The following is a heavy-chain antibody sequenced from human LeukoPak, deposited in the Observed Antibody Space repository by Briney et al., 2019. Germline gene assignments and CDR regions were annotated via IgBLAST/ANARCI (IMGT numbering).Heavy chain of an antibody. J-gene: IGHJ5*02. CDR3: AKDKGATVNWFDP. Sequence: GGSLRLSCAASGFTFSSYGRHWVRQAPGKGLEWVAVIWYDGSNKYYADSVKGRFTISRDNSKNTLYLQMNSLRAEDTAVYYCAKDKGATVNWFDPWGQGTLVTVSS. CDR2: IWYDGSNK. V-gene: IGHV3-33*06. D-gene: IGHD1-26*01. CDR1: GFTFSSYG.